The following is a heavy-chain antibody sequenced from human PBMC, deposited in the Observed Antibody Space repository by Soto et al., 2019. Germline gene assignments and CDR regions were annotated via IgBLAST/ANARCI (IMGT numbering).Heavy chain of an antibody. D-gene: IGHD6-25*01. CDR1: GFFISDNYF. V-gene: IGHV4-38-2*02. CDR3: AKDSSGFDP. J-gene: IGHJ5*02. CDR2: IYHNGDT. Sequence: ETLSLTCTVSGFFISDNYFWGWIRQPPGKGLEWLGSIYHNGDTRYNPSLKSPVTISVDTSKNQFTLTVTSVTAADTAVYFCAKDSSGFDPWSQGTQVTVSS.